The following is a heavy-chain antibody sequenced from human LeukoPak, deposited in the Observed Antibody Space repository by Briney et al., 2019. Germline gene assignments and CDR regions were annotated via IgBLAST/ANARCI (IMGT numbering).Heavy chain of an antibody. CDR1: GFSFDDYG. J-gene: IGHJ4*02. V-gene: IGHV3-20*04. CDR2: IDWNGGST. D-gene: IGHD2-21*02. Sequence: SGGSLRLSCAASGFSFDDYGMSWVRQAPGKGLEWVSGIDWNGGSTGYADSLKGRFTISRDNAKKSLYLQMNSLRAEDTALYYCARVNYRSYCGGDCYSDFWGQGTLVTVSS. CDR3: ARVNYRSYCGGDCYSDF.